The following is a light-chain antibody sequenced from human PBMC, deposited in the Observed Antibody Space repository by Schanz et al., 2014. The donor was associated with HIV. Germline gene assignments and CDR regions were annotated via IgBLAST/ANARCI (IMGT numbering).Light chain of an antibody. CDR2: DAS. CDR3: QQYGSSPLFT. J-gene: IGKJ3*01. CDR1: QSVSSY. V-gene: IGKV3-11*01. Sequence: EIVLTQSPATLSLSPGERATLSCRASQSVSSYLAWFQQKPGQAPRLLIYDASNRATGVPARFSGSGSGTDFTLTISSLEAEDFAVYYCQQYGSSPLFTFGPGTKVEIK.